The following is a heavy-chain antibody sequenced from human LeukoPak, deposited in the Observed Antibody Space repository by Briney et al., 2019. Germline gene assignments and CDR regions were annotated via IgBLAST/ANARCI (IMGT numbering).Heavy chain of an antibody. J-gene: IGHJ4*02. CDR2: ISPTGTT. CDR3: AKPRVDSGTGSSYGHGLDY. V-gene: IGHV3-23*01. D-gene: IGHD5-18*01. CDR1: GFTFSSYA. Sequence: PGGSLRLSCAASGFTFSSYAMTWVHQAPGKGLEWVSSISPTGTTYYADSVKGRFTVSRDNSKNTLFLQMDSLRADDTAVYYCAKPRVDSGTGSSYGHGLDYWGQGTLVSVSS.